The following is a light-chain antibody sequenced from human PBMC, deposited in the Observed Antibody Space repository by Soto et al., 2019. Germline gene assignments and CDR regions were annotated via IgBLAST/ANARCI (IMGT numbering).Light chain of an antibody. V-gene: IGKV3-15*01. Sequence: IVITQSPGTVSVSPGERASLSCRASESVRRNLAWYQQKPGQAPRLLIHGASTRATGIPARFSGSGSGTEFTLTISSLQSEDFAIYYCQQYNDWWTFGQGTKVDIK. CDR3: QQYNDWWT. CDR2: GAS. CDR1: ESVRRN. J-gene: IGKJ1*01.